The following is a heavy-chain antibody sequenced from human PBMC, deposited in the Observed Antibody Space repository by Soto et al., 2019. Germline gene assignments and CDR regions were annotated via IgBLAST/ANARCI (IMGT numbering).Heavy chain of an antibody. Sequence: EVQLVQSGPEVKKPGESLQICCKGSGYSFSTHWVGWVRQMPGKGLEWMGIIYPGDSDARYSPSFKGQVTISVDESTTTAFLQWSSLKASDTAMYFCARSQFDYVWGTSGYFDSWGQGTLVTVSS. CDR2: IYPGDSDA. J-gene: IGHJ4*02. CDR1: GYSFSTHW. V-gene: IGHV5-51*01. CDR3: ARSQFDYVWGTSGYFDS. D-gene: IGHD3-16*01.